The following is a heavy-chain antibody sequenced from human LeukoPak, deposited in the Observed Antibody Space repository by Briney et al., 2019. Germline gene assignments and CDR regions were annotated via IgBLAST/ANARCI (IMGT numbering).Heavy chain of an antibody. D-gene: IGHD6-13*01. CDR2: IYHSGST. V-gene: IGHV4-38-2*02. CDR3: ARDLLIAAAGPLFDP. Sequence: SETLSLTCTVSGYSFSSGYYWGWIRQPPGKGLEWIGSIYHSGSTYYNPSLKSRVTISVDTSKNQFSLKLSSVTAADTAVYYCARDLLIAAAGPLFDPWGQGTLVTVSS. J-gene: IGHJ5*02. CDR1: GYSFSSGYY.